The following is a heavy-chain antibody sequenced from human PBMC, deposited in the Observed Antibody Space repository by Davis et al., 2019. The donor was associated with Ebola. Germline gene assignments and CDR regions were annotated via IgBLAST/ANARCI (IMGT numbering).Heavy chain of an antibody. V-gene: IGHV3-23*01. CDR3: AKGPQYCSSTSCPIYYYYGMDV. Sequence: GESLKISCAASGFTFSSYWMHWVRQAPGKGLEWVSAISGSGGSTYYADSVKGRFTISRDNSKNTLYLQMNSLRAEDTAVYYCAKGPQYCSSTSCPIYYYYGMDVWGKGTTVTVSS. J-gene: IGHJ6*04. CDR1: GFTFSSYW. D-gene: IGHD2-2*01. CDR2: ISGSGGST.